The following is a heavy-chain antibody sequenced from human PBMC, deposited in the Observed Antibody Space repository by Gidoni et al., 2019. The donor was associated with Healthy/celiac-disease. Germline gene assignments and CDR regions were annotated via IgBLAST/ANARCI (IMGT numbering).Heavy chain of an antibody. CDR1: GFTFSSYA. Sequence: EVQLLESGGGLVQPGGSLRLSCAASGFTFSSYAMSWVRQAPGKGLEWVSAISGSGGSTYYADSVKGRFTISRDNSKNTLYLQMNSLRAEDTAVYYCAKEREHIVVVIALPAGTDYWGQGTLVTVSS. CDR2: ISGSGGST. V-gene: IGHV3-23*01. D-gene: IGHD2-21*01. J-gene: IGHJ4*02. CDR3: AKEREHIVVVIALPAGTDY.